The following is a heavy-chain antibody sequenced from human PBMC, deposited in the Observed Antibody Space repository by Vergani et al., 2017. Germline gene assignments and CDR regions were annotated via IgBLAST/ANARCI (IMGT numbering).Heavy chain of an antibody. Sequence: EVQLLESGGDLVQPGGSLRLSCAASGFTFIMHAMSWVRQAPGKGLEWVSTLSASDRRTHYADSVKGRFTISGDNSKNTLFLHMNSLRPEDTAVYYCAKVGRSEVADTFGAFDIWGQGTMVTVSS. V-gene: IGHV3-23*01. J-gene: IGHJ3*02. D-gene: IGHD6-19*01. CDR1: GFTFIMHA. CDR2: LSASDRRT. CDR3: AKVGRSEVADTFGAFDI.